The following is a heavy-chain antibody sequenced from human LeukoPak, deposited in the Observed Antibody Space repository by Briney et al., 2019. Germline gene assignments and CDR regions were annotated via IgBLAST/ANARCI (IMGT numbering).Heavy chain of an antibody. CDR1: GYTFTSYT. D-gene: IGHD1-14*01. CDR2: ISIGRGDS. V-gene: IGHV1-3*03. Sequence: ASVKVSCKASGYTFTSYTIHWVRQAPGQSLEWMGWISIGRGDSKCSQEFQGRVTLTRDTSATTAYLEVSSLRPEDMAVYYCARERGIRDAFDFWGQGTMVTVSS. CDR3: ARERGIRDAFDF. J-gene: IGHJ3*01.